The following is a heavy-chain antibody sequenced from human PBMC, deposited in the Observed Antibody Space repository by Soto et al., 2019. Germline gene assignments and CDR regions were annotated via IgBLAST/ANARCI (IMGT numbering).Heavy chain of an antibody. CDR1: GGSISSGGYY. D-gene: IGHD3-22*01. Sequence: QVQLQESGPGLVKPSQTLSLTCTVSGGSISSGGYYWSWIRQHPGKGLEWIGYIYYSGSTYYNPSLKSRVTIXVXTXXNQFSLKLSSVPAADTAVYYCARTSYDSSGTAADPWGQGTLVTVSS. CDR2: IYYSGST. CDR3: ARTSYDSSGTAADP. J-gene: IGHJ5*02. V-gene: IGHV4-31*03.